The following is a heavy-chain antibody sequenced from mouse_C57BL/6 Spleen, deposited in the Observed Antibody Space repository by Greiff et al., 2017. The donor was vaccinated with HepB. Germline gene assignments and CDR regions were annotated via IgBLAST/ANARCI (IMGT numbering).Heavy chain of an antibody. D-gene: IGHD1-1*01. CDR3: ARLGGSPYFDY. V-gene: IGHV1-69*01. CDR2: IDPSDSYT. J-gene: IGHJ2*01. Sequence: QVQLKQSGAELVMPGASVKLSCKASGYTFTSYWMHWVKQRPGQGLEWIGEIDPSDSYTNYNQKFKGKSTLTVDKSSSTAYMQLSSLTSEDSAVYYCARLGGSPYFDYWGQGTTLTVSS. CDR1: GYTFTSYW.